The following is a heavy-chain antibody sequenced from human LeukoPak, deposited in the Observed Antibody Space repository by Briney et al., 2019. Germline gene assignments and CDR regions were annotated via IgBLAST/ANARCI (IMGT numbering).Heavy chain of an antibody. Sequence: SETLSLTCTVSGGSISSSSYYWGWIREPPGKGLEWIGNIYCSGSTYYIPSLKSRVTISVDTSKNQFSLKLTSVTAADTAVYYCARDITDNWFDPWGQGTLVTVSS. CDR3: ARDITDNWFDP. D-gene: IGHD1-14*01. V-gene: IGHV4-39*07. CDR2: IYCSGST. CDR1: GGSISSSSYY. J-gene: IGHJ5*02.